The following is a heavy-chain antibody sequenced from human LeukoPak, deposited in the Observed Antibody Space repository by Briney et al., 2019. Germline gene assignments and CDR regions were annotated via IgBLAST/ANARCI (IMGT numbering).Heavy chain of an antibody. J-gene: IGHJ4*02. CDR2: ISAYDGNT. Sequence: GASVKVSCKASGYTFSSYGISWVRQAPGQGLEWMGWISAYDGNTDYAQNLQGRATMTTDTSTSTAYMELRSLRSDDTAVYYCARAVRGYSYAYLPYWGQGTLVTVSS. CDR1: GYTFSSYG. V-gene: IGHV1-18*01. D-gene: IGHD5-18*01. CDR3: ARAVRGYSYAYLPY.